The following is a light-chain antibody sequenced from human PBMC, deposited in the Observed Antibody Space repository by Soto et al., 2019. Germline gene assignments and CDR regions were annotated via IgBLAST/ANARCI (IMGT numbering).Light chain of an antibody. CDR3: QQYKTYWT. CDR1: QSVSSW. V-gene: IGKV1-5*03. CDR2: KAS. J-gene: IGKJ1*01. Sequence: DIQMTQSPSTLSASVGDRVTITCRASQSVSSWLAWFQQKPGKAPKLLIYKASNLQSGVSSRFSGGGYGTEFTLTISSLQPDDFATYYCQQYKTYWTFGPGTKVEIK.